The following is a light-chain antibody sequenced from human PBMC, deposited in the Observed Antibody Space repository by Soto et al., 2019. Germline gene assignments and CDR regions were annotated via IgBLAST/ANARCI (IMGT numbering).Light chain of an antibody. CDR3: SSYTSSSTLVV. CDR1: SSDVGGYNY. CDR2: DVS. V-gene: IGLV2-14*01. J-gene: IGLJ2*01. Sequence: QSALTQPASVSGSPGQSITISCTGTSSDVGGYNYVSWYQQHPGKAPKLMIYDVSNRPSGVSNRFSGSKSGNTASLTISGLRAEDEADYYCSSYTSSSTLVVFGGGTKLT.